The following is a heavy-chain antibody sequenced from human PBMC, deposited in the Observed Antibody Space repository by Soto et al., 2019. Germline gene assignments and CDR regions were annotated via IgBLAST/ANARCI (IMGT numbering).Heavy chain of an antibody. J-gene: IGHJ4*02. CDR1: GGSISSGDYY. CDR3: ARGATHYYDNSGYYPRYFDY. CDR2: IYYSGST. Sequence: LSLTCTVSGGSISSGDYYWSWIRQHPGKGLEWIGYIYYSGSTYYNPSLKSRVTISVDTSKNQFSLKLSSVTAADTAVYYCARGATHYYDNSGYYPRYFDYWGQGTLVTVSS. D-gene: IGHD3-22*01. V-gene: IGHV4-31*03.